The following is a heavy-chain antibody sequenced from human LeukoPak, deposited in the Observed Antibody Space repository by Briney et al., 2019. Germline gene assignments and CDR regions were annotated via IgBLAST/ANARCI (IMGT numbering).Heavy chain of an antibody. V-gene: IGHV1-58*01. J-gene: IGHJ6*03. CDR2: IVVGSGNT. CDR1: GFTFTSSA. Sequence: ASVKVSCKASGFTFTSSAVQWVRQARGQRLEWIGWIVVGSGNTNYAQKFQERVTITRDMSTSTAYMELSSLRSEDTAVYYCAADRSPVSYYYYYMDVWGKGTTVTVSS. CDR3: AADRSPVSYYYYYMDV. D-gene: IGHD1-14*01.